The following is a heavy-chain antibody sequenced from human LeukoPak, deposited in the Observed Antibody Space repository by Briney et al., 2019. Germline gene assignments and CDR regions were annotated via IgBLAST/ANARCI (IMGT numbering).Heavy chain of an antibody. J-gene: IGHJ4*02. CDR3: AKLLGDATTYDY. V-gene: IGHV3-7*01. CDR1: GFTFSGSW. D-gene: IGHD1-1*01. CDR2: INQDESAI. Sequence: GGSLRLSCVASGFTFSGSWMSWVRQAPGKGLEWVASINQDESAIFYLASVKGRFTISRDNARNLLFLQMNTLRAEDTAVYYCAKLLGDATTYDYWGQGALVTVSS.